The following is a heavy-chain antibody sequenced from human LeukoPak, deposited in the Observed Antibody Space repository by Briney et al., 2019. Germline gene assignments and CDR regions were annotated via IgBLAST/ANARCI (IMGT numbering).Heavy chain of an antibody. CDR1: GYTFTTYG. CDR2: ISAYNGNT. Sequence: ASVKVSCKASGYTFTTYGISWVRQAPGQGLEWMAWISAYNGNTHYGQNLQGRVTMTTDTSTSTAYMELRSLRSDDTAVYYCVRTGMYTSSAEGFDYWGQGTLVTVSS. D-gene: IGHD6-6*01. J-gene: IGHJ4*02. V-gene: IGHV1-18*01. CDR3: VRTGMYTSSAEGFDY.